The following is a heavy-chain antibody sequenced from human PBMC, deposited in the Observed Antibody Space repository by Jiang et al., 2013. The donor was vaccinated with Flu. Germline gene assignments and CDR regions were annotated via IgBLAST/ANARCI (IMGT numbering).Heavy chain of an antibody. J-gene: IGHJ6*02. CDR1: GYTFTSYG. D-gene: IGHD6-19*01. V-gene: IGHV1-18*01. Sequence: SGAEVKKPGASVRVSCKASGYTFTSYGITWVRQAPGQGLEWMGWISAYDGNTKYAQKVQGRVTMTTDTSTSTAYMDLRSLRSDDTGVYYCARDSRPVTGNSYYYGVDVWGQGTTVTVSS. CDR2: ISAYDGNT. CDR3: ARDSRPVTGNSYYYGVDV.